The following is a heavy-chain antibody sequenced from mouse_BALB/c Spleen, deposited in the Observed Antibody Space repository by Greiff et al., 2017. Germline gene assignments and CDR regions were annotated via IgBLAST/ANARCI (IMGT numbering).Heavy chain of an antibody. V-gene: IGHV5-12-2*01. CDR2: ISNGGGST. Sequence: EVHLVESGGGLVQPGGSLKLSCAASGFTFSSYTMSWVRPTPEKRLEWVAYISNGGGSTYNPDTVKGRFTISRDDAKNPLYLQRSSLKSEDTAMYYCARQGGGNYAWDFDVWGAGTTVTVSS. J-gene: IGHJ1*01. CDR3: ARQGGGNYAWDFDV. CDR1: GFTFSSYT. D-gene: IGHD2-1*01.